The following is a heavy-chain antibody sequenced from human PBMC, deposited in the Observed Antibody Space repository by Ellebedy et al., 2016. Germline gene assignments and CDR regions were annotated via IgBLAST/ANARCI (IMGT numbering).Heavy chain of an antibody. V-gene: IGHV3-30*18. D-gene: IGHD4-17*01. J-gene: IGHJ4*02. CDR3: AKDPSDYGDYGLDY. Sequence: GESLKISXAASGFTFSSYGMHWVRQAPGKGLEWVAVISYDGSNKYYADSVKGRFTISRDNSKNTLYLQMNSLRAEDTAVYYCAKDPSDYGDYGLDYWGQGTLVTVSS. CDR2: ISYDGSNK. CDR1: GFTFSSYG.